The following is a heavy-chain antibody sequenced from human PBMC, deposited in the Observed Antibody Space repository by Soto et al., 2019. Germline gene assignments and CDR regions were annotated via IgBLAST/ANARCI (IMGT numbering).Heavy chain of an antibody. D-gene: IGHD2-21*02. Sequence: GGSLRLSCAASGFTFSSYGMHWVRQAPGKGLEWVAVISYDGSNKYYADSVKGRFTISRDNSKNTLYLQMNSLRAEDTAVYYCAKDFVVVTALDYWGQGTLVTVSS. CDR2: ISYDGSNK. CDR1: GFTFSSYG. CDR3: AKDFVVVTALDY. J-gene: IGHJ4*02. V-gene: IGHV3-30*18.